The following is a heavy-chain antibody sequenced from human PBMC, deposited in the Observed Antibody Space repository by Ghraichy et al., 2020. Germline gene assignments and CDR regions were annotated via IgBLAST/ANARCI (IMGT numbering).Heavy chain of an antibody. CDR1: GFTFSSYA. J-gene: IGHJ6*02. D-gene: IGHD6-19*01. V-gene: IGHV3-23*01. CDR3: AKIYSSGWTYYYYGMDV. CDR2: ISGSGGST. Sequence: GESLNISCAASGFTFSSYAMSWVRQAPGKGLEWVSAISGSGGSTYYADSVKGRFTISRDNSKNTLYLQMNSLRAEDTAVYYCAKIYSSGWTYYYYGMDVWGQGTTVTVSS.